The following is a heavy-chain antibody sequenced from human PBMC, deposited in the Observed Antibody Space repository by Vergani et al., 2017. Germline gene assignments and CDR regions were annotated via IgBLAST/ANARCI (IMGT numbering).Heavy chain of an antibody. V-gene: IGHV3-33*01. CDR2: IWYDGSNK. D-gene: IGHD6-13*01. CDR3: ASSSWYFNYFDY. Sequence: VQLVESGGGLVQPGRSLRLSCAASGFTFSSYGMHWVRQAPGKGLEWVAVIWYDGSNKYYADSVKGRFTISRDNSKNTLYLQMNSLRAEDTAVYYCASSSWYFNYFDYWGQGTLVTVSS. CDR1: GFTFSSYG. J-gene: IGHJ4*02.